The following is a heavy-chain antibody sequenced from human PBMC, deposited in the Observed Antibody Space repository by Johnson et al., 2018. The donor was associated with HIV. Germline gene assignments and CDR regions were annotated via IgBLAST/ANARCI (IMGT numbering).Heavy chain of an antibody. V-gene: IGHV3-48*03. CDR3: ARGGPFHAFDI. Sequence: EQLVESGGGVVQPGGSLRLSCAASGFTFSRYEMNWVRQAPGKGLEWVAYISNRGSTKYLAESVRGRFTISRANSKNTLYLQMNSLRAEDTAMYFCARGGPFHAFDIWGHGTTVTVSS. CDR2: ISNRGSTK. J-gene: IGHJ3*02. CDR1: GFTFSRYE. D-gene: IGHD2-21*01.